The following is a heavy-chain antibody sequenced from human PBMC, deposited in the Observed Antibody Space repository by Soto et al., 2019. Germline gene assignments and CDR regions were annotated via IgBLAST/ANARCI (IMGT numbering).Heavy chain of an antibody. CDR1: GGSFSGYY. CDR3: ARREPYYYYYMDV. Sequence: PSETLSLTCAVYGGSFSGYYWSWIRQPPGKGLEWIGEINHSGSTNYNPSLKSRVTLSVDTSKNQFSLKLSSVTAADTAVYYCARREPYYYYYMDVWGKGTTVTVSS. D-gene: IGHD1-1*01. CDR2: INHSGST. J-gene: IGHJ6*03. V-gene: IGHV4-34*01.